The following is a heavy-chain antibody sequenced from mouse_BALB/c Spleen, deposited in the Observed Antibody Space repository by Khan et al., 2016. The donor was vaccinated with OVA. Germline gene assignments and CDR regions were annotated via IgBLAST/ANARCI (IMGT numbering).Heavy chain of an antibody. CDR3: ARENYYGRGCYAMDY. J-gene: IGHJ4*01. D-gene: IGHD1-1*01. CDR1: GYTFTSYW. CDR2: IGPGSSNA. V-gene: IGHV1S41*01. Sequence: DLVKPGASVKLSCKASGYTFTSYWINWIKQRPGQGLEWIGRIGPGSSNAYYNDMFKGKATLTVDTSSNTAYIQLSSLSSEDSAFYCCARENYYGRGCYAMDYWGQGASVTVSA.